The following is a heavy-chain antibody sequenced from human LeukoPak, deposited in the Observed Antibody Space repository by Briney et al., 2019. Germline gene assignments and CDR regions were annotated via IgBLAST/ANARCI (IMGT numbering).Heavy chain of an antibody. CDR2: IGTSGGRT. CDR3: AKETARPAGVFDQ. V-gene: IGHV3-23*01. CDR1: GFTFSSYA. J-gene: IGHJ4*02. Sequence: GGSLRLSCTASGFTFSSYAMSWVRQAPGKGLEWVSAIGTSGGRTYYADSVKGRLTISRDNSKNTLYLHMNSLRVEDTALYYCAKETARPAGVFDQWGQGTLVTVSS. D-gene: IGHD1-14*01.